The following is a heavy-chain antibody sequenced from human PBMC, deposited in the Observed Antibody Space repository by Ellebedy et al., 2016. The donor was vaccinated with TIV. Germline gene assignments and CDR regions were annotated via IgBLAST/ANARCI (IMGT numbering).Heavy chain of an antibody. CDR2: ISYDGSVE. Sequence: GESLKISCVASGFTFSRYGMHWVRQAPGKGLECVAVISYDGSVESYADAVKGRFSISRDIAKSIVFLQMNSLRPEDTGVYYCARNLAPAKTLDYWGQGVLVSVSS. CDR3: ARNLAPAKTLDY. J-gene: IGHJ4*02. CDR1: GFTFSRYG. V-gene: IGHV3-30*03. D-gene: IGHD2-2*01.